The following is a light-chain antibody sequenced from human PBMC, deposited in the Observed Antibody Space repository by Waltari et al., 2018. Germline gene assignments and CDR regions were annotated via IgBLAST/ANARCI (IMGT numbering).Light chain of an antibody. V-gene: IGLV2-23*02. CDR1: SSAVGSYNL. Sequence: QSALTQPASVSGSPGQSITISCTGTSSAVGSYNLVSWYQQHPGKAPKLMMYAVSKRPSWGSNRFSGSKSANTASLTISGLQAEDEADYHCCSYVGSSTWVYGGGTKLTVL. CDR2: AVS. CDR3: CSYVGSSTWV. J-gene: IGLJ3*02.